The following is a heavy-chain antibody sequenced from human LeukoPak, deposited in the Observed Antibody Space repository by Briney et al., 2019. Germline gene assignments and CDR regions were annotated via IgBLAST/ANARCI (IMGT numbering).Heavy chain of an antibody. D-gene: IGHD6-19*01. CDR1: GFTFSSYS. CDR2: ISSSSYI. Sequence: GGSLRLSCAASGFTFSSYSMNWVRQAPGKGLEWVSSISSSSYIYYADSVKGRFTISRDNAKNSLYLQMNSLRAEDTAVYYCARSSGWLAEYFQHWGQGTLVTVSS. CDR3: ARSSGWLAEYFQH. J-gene: IGHJ1*01. V-gene: IGHV3-21*01.